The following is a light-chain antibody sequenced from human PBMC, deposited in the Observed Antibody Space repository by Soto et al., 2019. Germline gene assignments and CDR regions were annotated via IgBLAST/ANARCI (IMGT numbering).Light chain of an antibody. CDR2: GAS. J-gene: IGKJ1*01. CDR3: QQYNNWPL. Sequence: EKVMTQSPATLSVSPGERATLSCRGSQSVSSNLAWYQQKPGQAPRLLIYGASTRATGVPARFSGSWSGTEFTHTISSLQSEDFAVYYCQQYNNWPLFGQGTKV. CDR1: QSVSSN. V-gene: IGKV3-15*01.